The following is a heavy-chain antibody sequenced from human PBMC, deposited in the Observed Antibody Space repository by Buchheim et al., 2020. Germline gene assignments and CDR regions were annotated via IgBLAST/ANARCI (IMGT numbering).Heavy chain of an antibody. CDR2: ISYDGSNK. V-gene: IGHV3-30*18. CDR3: AKDSLDIVVVVAANYYYGMDV. J-gene: IGHJ6*02. D-gene: IGHD2-15*01. CDR1: GFTFSSYG. Sequence: VQLLESGGDLVQPGGSLRLSCAASGFTFSSYGMHWVRQAPGKGLEWVAVISYDGSNKYYADSVKGRFTISRDNSKNTLYLQMSGLRAEDTAVYYCAKDSLDIVVVVAANYYYGMDVWGQGTT.